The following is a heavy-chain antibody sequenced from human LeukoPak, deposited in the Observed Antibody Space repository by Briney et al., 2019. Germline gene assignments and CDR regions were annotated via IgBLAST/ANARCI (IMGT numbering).Heavy chain of an antibody. Sequence: GASVKVSCKASGYTFTSYGISWVRQAPGQGLEWMGIINPSGGSTSYAQKFQGRVTMTRDTSTSTVYMELSSLRSEDTAVYYCARDPRPVLLWFGELLSTTNWLDPWGQGTLVTVSS. CDR2: INPSGGST. CDR1: GYTFTSYG. D-gene: IGHD3-10*01. V-gene: IGHV1-46*01. J-gene: IGHJ5*02. CDR3: ARDPRPVLLWFGELLSTTNWLDP.